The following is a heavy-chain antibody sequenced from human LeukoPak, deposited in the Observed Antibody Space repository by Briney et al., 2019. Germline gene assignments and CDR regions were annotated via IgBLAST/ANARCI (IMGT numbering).Heavy chain of an antibody. V-gene: IGHV1-18*01. J-gene: IGHJ5*02. CDR1: GYTFANYV. CDR2: INHDNGDT. D-gene: IGHD3-9*01. Sequence: ASVRVSCKASGYTFANYVIHWVRQAPGQGLEWMGWINHDNGDTKYAERVQGRITMTTDTSTSTAYLELRSLRFDDTAVYYCAREFGVTGLSNWLDPWGQGTQVIVSS. CDR3: AREFGVTGLSNWLDP.